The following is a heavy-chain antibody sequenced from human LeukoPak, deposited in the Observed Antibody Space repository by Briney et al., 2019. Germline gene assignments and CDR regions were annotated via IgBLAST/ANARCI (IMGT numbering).Heavy chain of an antibody. CDR3: ARGYDFWSGSSPRFDP. Sequence: GGSLRLSCAASGFTFSDYYMSWIRQAPGKGLEWVSYISSSGSTIYYADSVKGRFTISRDNAKNSLYLQMNSLRAEDTAVYYCARGYDFWSGSSPRFDPWGQGTLVTVSS. D-gene: IGHD3-3*01. V-gene: IGHV3-11*01. CDR1: GFTFSDYY. J-gene: IGHJ5*02. CDR2: ISSSGSTI.